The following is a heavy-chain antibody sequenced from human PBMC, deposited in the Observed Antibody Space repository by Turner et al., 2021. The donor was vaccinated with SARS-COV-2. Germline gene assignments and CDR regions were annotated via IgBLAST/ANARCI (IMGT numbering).Heavy chain of an antibody. CDR1: GYTLTELS. CDR3: ATCRDGYNWGAFHI. CDR2: FDPEYGET. J-gene: IGHJ3*02. Sequence: QVQLVQSGAEVKKPGASVKVSCKVSGYTLTELSMHWVRQAPGKGLEWMGGFDPEYGETSYAQKCQGRVTMTEDTSADTAYMELSSPRSEDTAVYYCATCRDGYNWGAFHIWGQGTMVTVSS. D-gene: IGHD5-12*01. V-gene: IGHV1-24*01.